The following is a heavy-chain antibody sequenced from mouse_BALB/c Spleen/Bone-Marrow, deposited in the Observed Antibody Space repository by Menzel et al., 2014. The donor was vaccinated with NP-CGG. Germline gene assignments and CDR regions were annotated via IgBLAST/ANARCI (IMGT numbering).Heavy chain of an antibody. CDR3: ARSGTDYAMDY. J-gene: IGHJ4*01. D-gene: IGHD4-1*01. CDR1: GFSLTSYG. V-gene: IGHV2-6-2*01. CDR2: IWSDGST. Sequence: QVQLQQSGPDLAAPSQSLSLTCTVSGFSLTSYGLHWVRQPPGKGLEWLGVIWSDGSTTYNSALKSRLSISKDNSKRQVLLKMNSLQTDDTAMYYCARSGTDYAMDYWGQGTSVTVSS.